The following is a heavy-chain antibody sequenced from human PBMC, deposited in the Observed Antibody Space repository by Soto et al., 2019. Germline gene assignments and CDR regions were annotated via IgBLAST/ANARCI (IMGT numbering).Heavy chain of an antibody. V-gene: IGHV1-69*11. CDR3: VSGVGGLGGRSGWPDYAFDV. Sequence: QVQLVQSGAAVRKPGSSVKVSCKASGGTFTKYAITWVRQAPRQGLEWMGRIVPLPGTTNYAQKFRGRVTISADESTSTAYLELSSLRSEDTAVYYCVSGVGGLGGRSGWPDYAFDVWGQGTLVIVSS. J-gene: IGHJ3*01. CDR1: GGTFTKYA. D-gene: IGHD6-19*01. CDR2: IVPLPGTT.